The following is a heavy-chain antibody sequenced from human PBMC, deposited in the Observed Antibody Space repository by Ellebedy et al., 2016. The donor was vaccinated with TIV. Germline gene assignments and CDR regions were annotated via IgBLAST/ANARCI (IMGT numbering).Heavy chain of an antibody. Sequence: ASVKVSXXASAYTFTGHYIHWLRQATGQGLEWMGWMNPNSGNTGYAQKFQGRVTMTRNTSISTAYMELSSLRSEDTAVYYCARGNRRVLWFGEYYGMDVWGQGTTVTVSS. CDR2: MNPNSGNT. V-gene: IGHV1-8*02. CDR3: ARGNRRVLWFGEYYGMDV. J-gene: IGHJ6*02. D-gene: IGHD3-10*01. CDR1: AYTFTGHY.